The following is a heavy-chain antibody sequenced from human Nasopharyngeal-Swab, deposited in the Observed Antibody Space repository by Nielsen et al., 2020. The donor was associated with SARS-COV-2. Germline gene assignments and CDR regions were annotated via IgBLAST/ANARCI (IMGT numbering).Heavy chain of an antibody. CDR2: IYHSGSI. V-gene: IGHV4-30-2*01. D-gene: IGHD3-10*01. Sequence: RQAPGKGLEWIGYIYHSGSIYYNPSLKSRVTISVDRSKNQFSLKLSSVTAADTAVYYCASVRGYYYGMDVWGQGTTVTVSS. CDR3: ASVRGYYYGMDV. J-gene: IGHJ6*02.